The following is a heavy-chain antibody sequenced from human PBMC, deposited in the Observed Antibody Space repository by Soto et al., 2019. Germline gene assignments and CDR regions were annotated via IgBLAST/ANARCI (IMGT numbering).Heavy chain of an antibody. Sequence: GGSLRLSCAASGFTFDDYAMHWVRQAPGKGLEWVSGISWNSGSIGYADSVKGRFTISRDNAKNSLYLQMNSLRAEDTALYYCAKDKDDILTGYHFDYWGQGTLVTVSS. CDR2: ISWNSGSI. CDR3: AKDKDDILTGYHFDY. D-gene: IGHD3-9*01. CDR1: GFTFDDYA. J-gene: IGHJ4*02. V-gene: IGHV3-9*01.